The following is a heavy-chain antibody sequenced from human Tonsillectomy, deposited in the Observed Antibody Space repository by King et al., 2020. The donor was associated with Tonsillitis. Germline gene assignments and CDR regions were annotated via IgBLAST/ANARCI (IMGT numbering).Heavy chain of an antibody. V-gene: IGHV2-5*01. CDR1: GFSLSTSGVG. J-gene: IGHJ4*02. CDR3: AHRGVYDSLDY. CDR2: IYWNDDK. D-gene: IGHD3-22*01. Sequence: TLKESGPTLVKPTQTLTLTCTFSGFSLSTSGVGVGWIRQPPGKALEWLALIYWNDDKRYSPSLKSRLTITKDTSKNQVVLTTTNMDPVDTATYYCAHRGVYDSLDYWGQGTLVTVSS.